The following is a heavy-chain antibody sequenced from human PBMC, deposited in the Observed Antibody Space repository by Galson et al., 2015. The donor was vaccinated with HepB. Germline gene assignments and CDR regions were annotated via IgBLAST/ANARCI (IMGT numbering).Heavy chain of an antibody. J-gene: IGHJ3*02. Sequence: SLRLSCAASGFTFSSYAMSWVRQAPGKGLEWVSAISGSGGSTYYADSVKGRFTISRDNSKNTLYLQMNSLRAEDTAVYYCAKDKGSSWYLSVSGGAFDIWGQGTMVTVSS. CDR1: GFTFSSYA. V-gene: IGHV3-23*01. CDR2: ISGSGGST. CDR3: AKDKGSSWYLSVSGGAFDI. D-gene: IGHD6-13*01.